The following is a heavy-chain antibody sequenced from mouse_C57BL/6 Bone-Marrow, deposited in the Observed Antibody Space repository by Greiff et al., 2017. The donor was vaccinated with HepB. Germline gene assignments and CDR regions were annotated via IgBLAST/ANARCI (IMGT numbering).Heavy chain of an antibody. CDR3: ARHVKLYAMDY. J-gene: IGHJ4*01. V-gene: IGHV5-6*01. CDR2: ISSGGSYT. Sequence: EVQLVESGGDLVKPGGSLKLSCAASGFTFSSYGMSWVRQTPDKRLEWVATISSGGSYTYYPDSVKGRFTISRDNAKNTLYLQMSSLKSEDTAMYYCARHVKLYAMDYWGQGTSVTVSS. CDR1: GFTFSSYG.